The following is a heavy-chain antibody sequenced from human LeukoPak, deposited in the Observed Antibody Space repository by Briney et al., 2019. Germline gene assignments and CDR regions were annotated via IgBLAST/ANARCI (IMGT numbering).Heavy chain of an antibody. CDR1: GFTLSTYV. Sequence: PEGSLRLSCSVSGFTLSTYVMHWVCQAPGKGLEYVSAISSNGDNTYYADSVKGRFTISRDNSKNTLYLQMSSLRADDMAVYYCVRGTGYWGQGTLVTVSS. V-gene: IGHV3-64D*06. CDR3: VRGTGY. J-gene: IGHJ4*02. CDR2: ISSNGDNT.